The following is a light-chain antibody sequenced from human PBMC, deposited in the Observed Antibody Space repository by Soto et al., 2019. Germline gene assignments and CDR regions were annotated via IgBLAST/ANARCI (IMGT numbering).Light chain of an antibody. CDR2: AAS. CDR1: QSISSY. CDR3: QQSYSTPRT. Sequence: DIQMTQSPSSLSASVGDRVTITCRASQSISSYLNWYQQKPGKAPKLLIYAASSLQSGVPPRFSGSGSGTDFTLTISSLQPEDVATYYCQQSYSTPRTFGQGTKVEIK. V-gene: IGKV1-39*01. J-gene: IGKJ1*01.